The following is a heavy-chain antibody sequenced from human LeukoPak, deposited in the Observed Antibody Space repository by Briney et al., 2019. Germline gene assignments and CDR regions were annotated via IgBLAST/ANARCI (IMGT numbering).Heavy chain of an antibody. CDR2: ISGSGGST. J-gene: IGHJ4*02. V-gene: IGHV3-23*01. D-gene: IGHD2-15*01. CDR1: GFTFNNYG. CDR3: AKPWTDIVVVVAPNFDY. Sequence: GGSLRLSCAASGFTFNNYGMHWVRQAPGKGLEWVSAISGSGGSTYYADSVKGRFTISRDNSKNTLYLQMNSLRAEDTAVYYCAKPWTDIVVVVAPNFDYWGQGTLVTVSS.